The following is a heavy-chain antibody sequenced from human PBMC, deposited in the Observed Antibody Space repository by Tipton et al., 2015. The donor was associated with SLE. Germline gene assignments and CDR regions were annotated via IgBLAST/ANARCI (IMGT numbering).Heavy chain of an antibody. J-gene: IGHJ6*02. CDR3: ARAWEDIVVVPAADNYGMDV. Sequence: SLRLSCAASGFTFDDYGMSWVRQAPGKGLEWVSYISSRGSHTNYADSVKGRFSISRDNAKNSLYLQMNSLRADDTAVYYCARAWEDIVVVPAADNYGMDVWGQGTTVTVSS. CDR1: GFTFDDYG. V-gene: IGHV3-11*06. D-gene: IGHD2-2*01. CDR2: ISSRGSHT.